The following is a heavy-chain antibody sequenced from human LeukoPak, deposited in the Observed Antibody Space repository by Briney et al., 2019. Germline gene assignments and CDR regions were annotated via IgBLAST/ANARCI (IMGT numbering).Heavy chain of an antibody. Sequence: SETLSLTCTVSGGSISSYYWSWIRQPPGKGLEWIGYIYYSGSINYNPSLKSRVTISVDTSKNQFSLKLSSVTAADTAVYYCARRSPPAPRGSSGYYPQYYYYYGMDVWGQGTTVTVSS. D-gene: IGHD3-22*01. CDR1: GGSISSYY. V-gene: IGHV4-59*01. J-gene: IGHJ6*02. CDR2: IYYSGSI. CDR3: ARRSPPAPRGSSGYYPQYYYYYGMDV.